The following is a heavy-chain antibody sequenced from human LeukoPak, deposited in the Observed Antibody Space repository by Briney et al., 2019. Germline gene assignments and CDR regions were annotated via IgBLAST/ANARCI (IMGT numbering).Heavy chain of an antibody. Sequence: GGSLRLSCAASGFTFSSYWMHWVRQAPGKGLVWVSRINSDGSSTSYADSVKGRFTISRDNAKNTLYLQMKSLRAEDTAVYYCARDTRFLEWLFYFQHWGQGTLVTVSS. CDR1: GFTFSSYW. D-gene: IGHD3-3*01. V-gene: IGHV3-74*01. CDR3: ARDTRFLEWLFYFQH. CDR2: INSDGSST. J-gene: IGHJ1*01.